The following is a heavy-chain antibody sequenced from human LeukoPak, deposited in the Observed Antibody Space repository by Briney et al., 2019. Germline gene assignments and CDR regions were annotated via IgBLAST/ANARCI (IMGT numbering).Heavy chain of an antibody. Sequence: SETLSLTCPVSGGSISSYSWSWIRQPAGKGLEWIGRIYSSGSTNYNPSLKSRVTMSVDTSKNQFSLKLSSVTAADTAVYYCARDERGSGWSFDNWGQGTLVTVSS. J-gene: IGHJ4*02. CDR2: IYSSGST. D-gene: IGHD6-19*01. CDR3: ARDERGSGWSFDN. V-gene: IGHV4-4*07. CDR1: GGSISSYS.